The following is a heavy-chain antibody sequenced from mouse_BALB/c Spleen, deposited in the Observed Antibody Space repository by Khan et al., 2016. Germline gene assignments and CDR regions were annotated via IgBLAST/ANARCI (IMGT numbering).Heavy chain of an antibody. CDR1: GFTFTDYF. CDR3: GSLAGTIAY. CDR2: FRNKATYYKT. J-gene: IGHJ3*01. V-gene: IGHV7-3*02. D-gene: IGHD4-1*01. Sequence: LVESGGGLVQPGGSLRLFCATSGFTFTDYFMTWIRQPPGKALEWLGFFRNKATYYKTEYSASVKGRFTIFRDNSQSILYLQRSTLRAEDSATYYSGSLAGTIAYWGRGALVTVSA.